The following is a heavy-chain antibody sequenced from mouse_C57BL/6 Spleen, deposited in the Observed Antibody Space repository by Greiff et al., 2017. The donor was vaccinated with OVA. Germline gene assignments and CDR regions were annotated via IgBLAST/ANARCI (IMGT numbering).Heavy chain of an antibody. V-gene: IGHV1-69*01. CDR2: IDPSDGYT. J-gene: IGHJ2*01. CDR3: ASSHLDY. CDR1: GYTFTRYW. Sequence: QVQLQQPGAELVMPGASVTLSCKASGYTFTRYWMHWVKQRPGQGLEWIGEIDPSDGYTNYNQKFKGKSTLTVDKSSSTAYMQLSSLTSEDTADYYCASSHLDYWGKGTTLTVSS.